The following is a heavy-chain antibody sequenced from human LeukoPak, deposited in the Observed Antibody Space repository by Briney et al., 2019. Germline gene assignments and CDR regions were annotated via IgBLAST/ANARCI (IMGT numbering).Heavy chain of an antibody. J-gene: IGHJ4*02. CDR3: ARHPNPYYYDSSGSAIDY. Sequence: PSETLSLTCTVSGGSIGSYYWSWIRQPPGKGLEWIGYIYYSGSTNYNPSLKSRVTISVDTSKNQFSLKLSSATAADTAVYYCARHPNPYYYDSSGSAIDYWGQGTLVTVSS. CDR2: IYYSGST. D-gene: IGHD3-22*01. V-gene: IGHV4-59*08. CDR1: GGSIGSYY.